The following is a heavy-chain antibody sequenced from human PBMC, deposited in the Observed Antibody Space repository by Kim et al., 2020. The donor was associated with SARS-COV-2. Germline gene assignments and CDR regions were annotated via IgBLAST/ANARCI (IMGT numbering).Heavy chain of an antibody. J-gene: IGHJ4*02. V-gene: IGHV1-8*01. CDR1: GYSFTSHE. CDR3: ARASRYNWNEGVLEFDY. D-gene: IGHD1-20*01. Sequence: ASVKVSCKASGYSFTSHEINWVRQATGQGLEWMGWMNPNSGNTDYAQKFQGRVTMTRNTSISTAYMELSSLRSEDTAVYYCARASRYNWNEGVLEFDYWGQGTLVTISS. CDR2: MNPNSGNT.